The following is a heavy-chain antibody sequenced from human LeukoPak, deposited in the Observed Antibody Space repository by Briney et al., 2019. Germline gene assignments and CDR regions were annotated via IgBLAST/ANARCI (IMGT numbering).Heavy chain of an antibody. CDR3: ARAGTPFDYYYYMDV. CDR2: IIPIFGTA. V-gene: IGHV1-69*05. D-gene: IGHD3-10*01. Sequence: ASVNVSCKASGGTFSSYAISWVRQAPGQGLEWMGGIIPIFGTANYAQKFQGRVTITTDESTSTAYMELSSLRSEDTAVYYCARAGTPFDYYYYMDVWGKGTTVTVSS. CDR1: GGTFSSYA. J-gene: IGHJ6*03.